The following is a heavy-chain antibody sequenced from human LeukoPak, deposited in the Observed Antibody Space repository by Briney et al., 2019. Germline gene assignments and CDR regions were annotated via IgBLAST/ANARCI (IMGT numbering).Heavy chain of an antibody. V-gene: IGHV1-69*04. D-gene: IGHD6-6*01. CDR2: ITPILGIA. Sequence: SVKVSCKASGGTFSSYAISWVRQAPGQGLGWMGRITPILGIANYAQKFQGRVTITADKSTSTAYMEPSSLRSEDTAVYYCARDSLLEQLLPIDPWGQGTLVTVSS. CDR1: GGTFSSYA. CDR3: ARDSLLEQLLPIDP. J-gene: IGHJ5*02.